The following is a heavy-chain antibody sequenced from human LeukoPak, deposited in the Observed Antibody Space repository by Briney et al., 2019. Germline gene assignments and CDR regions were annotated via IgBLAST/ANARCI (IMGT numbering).Heavy chain of an antibody. J-gene: IGHJ4*02. D-gene: IGHD6-13*01. CDR2: IDSSGDYT. CDR1: GFTFSTHA. V-gene: IGHV3-23*01. Sequence: PGGSLRLSCAASGFTFSTHAMTWVRQAPGKGLEWVSSIDSSGDYTFCADSVKGRFTISRDNSKDTLYLQLSGLRAEDTAIYYCGKEFSSGWFFWGQGTLVSVSS. CDR3: GKEFSSGWFF.